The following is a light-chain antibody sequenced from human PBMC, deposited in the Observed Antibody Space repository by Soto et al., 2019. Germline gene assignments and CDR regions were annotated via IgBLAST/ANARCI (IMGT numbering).Light chain of an antibody. CDR3: QQRSNWPLT. CDR1: HIVTSY. CDR2: DTS. V-gene: IGKV3-11*01. Sequence: EIVLTQSPATLSLSPGAKSTLSCVASHIVTSYLAWYQHTPVQAPMLLIYDTSNRATGIPARFSGSWSGKDFILTISLLDDDDFAVYYCQQRSNWPLTFGQGTRLEI. J-gene: IGKJ5*01.